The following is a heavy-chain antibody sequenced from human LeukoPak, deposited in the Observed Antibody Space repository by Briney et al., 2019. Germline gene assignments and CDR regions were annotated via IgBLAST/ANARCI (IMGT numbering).Heavy chain of an antibody. J-gene: IGHJ4*02. CDR3: AKGYYDSTGYPLRPSFDY. Sequence: VGSLRLSCAASGFTFSGYAMTWVRQAPGKGLEWVSTICVSGGGTFYADSVKGRFTNSRDNSKNTLYLQMNSMRVEDTAVYYCAKGYYDSTGYPLRPSFDYWGEGTLVTVSS. D-gene: IGHD3-22*01. V-gene: IGHV3-23*01. CDR1: GFTFSGYA. CDR2: ICVSGGGT.